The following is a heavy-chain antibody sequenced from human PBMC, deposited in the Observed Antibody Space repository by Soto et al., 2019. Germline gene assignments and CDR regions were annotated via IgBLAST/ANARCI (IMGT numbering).Heavy chain of an antibody. CDR3: GGGDSSCWECMDV. CDR1: GYTFTSYG. CDR2: MRPNSGYT. D-gene: IGHD2-2*01. J-gene: IGHJ6*02. V-gene: IGHV1-8*02. Sequence: ASVKVSCKASGYTFTSYGISWVRQAPGQGLEWMGWMRPNSGYTGYAQKFQGRVTLTWDTSISTAYMELSSLRSEDTAVYYCGGGDSSCWECMDVWGQGTTVTVSS.